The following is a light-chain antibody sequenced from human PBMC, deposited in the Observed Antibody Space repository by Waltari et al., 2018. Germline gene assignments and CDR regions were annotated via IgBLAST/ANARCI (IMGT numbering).Light chain of an antibody. CDR2: RNK. CDR1: ISNIGTNY. CDR3: AAWDDSLSGVV. Sequence: QSVLTQPPSASGTPGQRVTISCSGSISNIGTNYVNWYHQVPETAPKLLIYRNKQRPSGVPDRVSGSKSGTSASLAISGLRSEDEGNYYCAAWDDSLSGVVFGGGTKLTVL. V-gene: IGLV1-47*01. J-gene: IGLJ2*01.